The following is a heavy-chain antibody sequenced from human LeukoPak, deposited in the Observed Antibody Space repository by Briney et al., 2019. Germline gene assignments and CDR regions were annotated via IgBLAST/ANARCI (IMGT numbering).Heavy chain of an antibody. CDR3: AREPQPYYDFWSGRNWFDP. CDR1: GGSFSGYY. Sequence: SETLSLTCAVYGGSFSGYYWSWIRQPPGKGLEWIGRIYTSRSTNYNPSLKSRVTISVDKSKNQFSLKLSSVTAADAAVYYCAREPQPYYDFWSGRNWFDPWGQGTLVTVSS. CDR2: IYTSRST. D-gene: IGHD3-3*01. J-gene: IGHJ5*02. V-gene: IGHV4-59*10.